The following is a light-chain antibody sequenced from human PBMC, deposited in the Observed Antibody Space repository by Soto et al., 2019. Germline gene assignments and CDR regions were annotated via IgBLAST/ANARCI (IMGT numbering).Light chain of an antibody. CDR3: QQSYSTSWT. CDR1: QSISSY. Sequence: DIQMTQSPSSLSASVGDRVTITCRASQSISSYLNWYQPKPGKAPKLLIYAASSLQSGVPSRFSGSGSGTDFTLTISSLQPEDFATYSCQQSYSTSWTFGQGTKVEIK. J-gene: IGKJ1*01. V-gene: IGKV1-39*01. CDR2: AAS.